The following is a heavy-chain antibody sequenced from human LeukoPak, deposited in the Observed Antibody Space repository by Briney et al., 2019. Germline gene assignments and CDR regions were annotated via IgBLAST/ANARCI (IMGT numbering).Heavy chain of an antibody. Sequence: PGGSLRLSCAASGFSFSVYWMHWVRQAPGKGPVWVSRINSDGSSTSYADSVKGRFTISRDNAKNTLYLQMNSLRAEDTAVYYCARRAGAYSHPYDYWGQGTLVTVSS. V-gene: IGHV3-74*01. D-gene: IGHD4/OR15-4a*01. CDR2: INSDGSST. J-gene: IGHJ4*02. CDR3: ARRAGAYSHPYDY. CDR1: GFSFSVYW.